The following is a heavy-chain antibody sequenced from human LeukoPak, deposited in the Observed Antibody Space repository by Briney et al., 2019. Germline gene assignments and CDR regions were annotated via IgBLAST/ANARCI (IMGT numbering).Heavy chain of an antibody. D-gene: IGHD3-3*01. V-gene: IGHV1-58*01. J-gene: IGHJ2*01. CDR3: AGASLFTSVGVVMTPDWYFDL. CDR1: GFTLTSSA. CDR2: IVVGSGNT. Sequence: SVKVSRKASGFTLTSSAVQWGRKARGQRLEWIGWIVVGSGNTTYAQKFQERVTITRDMSTSTDYMALSSLRSEGTAVYYCAGASLFTSVGVVMTPDWYFDLWGRGALVTVSS.